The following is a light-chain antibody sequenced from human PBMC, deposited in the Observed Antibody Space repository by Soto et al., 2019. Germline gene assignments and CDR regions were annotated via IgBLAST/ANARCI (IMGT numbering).Light chain of an antibody. J-gene: IGKJ2*01. V-gene: IGKV3-15*01. CDR1: QNINRN. Sequence: EIVMTQSPATLSVSPGESASLSCRASQNINRNLAWYQQRPGQAPRLLILRASTRASGIPARFSGSGSGTEFTLTVSGLQSEDFAVYYCQQYEESPPYSFGQGTKLEIK. CDR2: RAS. CDR3: QQYEESPPYS.